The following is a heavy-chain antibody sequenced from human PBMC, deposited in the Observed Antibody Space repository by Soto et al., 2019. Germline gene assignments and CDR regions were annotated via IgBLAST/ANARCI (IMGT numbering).Heavy chain of an antibody. CDR1: GGSISSGDYY. Sequence: QVQLRESGPGLVKPSQTLSLTCTVSGGSISSGDYYWSWIRQPPGKGLEWIGYIYYSGSTYYNPSLKSRVTISVDTSKNQFSLKLSSVTAAATAVYYCARAIVLVPAATHYYYGMDVWGQGTTVTVSS. D-gene: IGHD2-2*01. CDR2: IYYSGST. V-gene: IGHV4-30-4*01. J-gene: IGHJ6*02. CDR3: ARAIVLVPAATHYYYGMDV.